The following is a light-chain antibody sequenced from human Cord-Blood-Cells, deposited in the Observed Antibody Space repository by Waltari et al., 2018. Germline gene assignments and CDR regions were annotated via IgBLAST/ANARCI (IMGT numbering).Light chain of an antibody. CDR1: QSISSY. CDR2: AAS. CDR3: QQSYSTPFT. J-gene: IGKJ3*01. V-gene: IGKV1-39*01. Sequence: SQMTQSPSSLPASVGDRVTITCRASQSISSYLNWYQQKTGKDPKLLIYAASSLQSGVPSRFSGSGSGTDFTLTISSLQPEDFATYYCQQSYSTPFTFGPGTKVDIK.